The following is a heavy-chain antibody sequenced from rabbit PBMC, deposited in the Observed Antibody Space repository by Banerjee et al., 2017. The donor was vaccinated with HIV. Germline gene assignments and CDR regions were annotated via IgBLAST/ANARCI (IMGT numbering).Heavy chain of an antibody. J-gene: IGHJ4*01. D-gene: IGHD6-1*01. CDR2: IYAGSSGST. CDR3: ARADYSYGPFYL. Sequence: QSLEESGGDLVKPGASLTLTCTASGFSFSAGYYMCWVRQAPGKGLEWIGTIYAGSSGSTYYASWAKGRFTISKTSSTTVTLQMTSLTAADTATYFCARADYSYGPFYLWGPGTLVTVS. V-gene: IGHV1S40*01. CDR1: GFSFSAGYY.